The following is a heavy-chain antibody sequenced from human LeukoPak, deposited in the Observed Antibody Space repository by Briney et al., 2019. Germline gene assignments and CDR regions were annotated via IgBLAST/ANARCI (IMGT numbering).Heavy chain of an antibody. CDR1: GHTFTGYY. V-gene: IGHV1-2*06. CDR2: INPNSGGT. CDR3: AREEERYSYGYYYYYGMDV. J-gene: IGHJ6*02. D-gene: IGHD5-18*01. Sequence: ASVKVSCKASGHTFTGYYMHWVRQAPGQGLEWMGRINPNSGGTSYAQKFQGRVTMTRDTSISTAYMELSRLRSDDTAVYYCAREEERYSYGYYYYYGMDVWGQGTTVTVSS.